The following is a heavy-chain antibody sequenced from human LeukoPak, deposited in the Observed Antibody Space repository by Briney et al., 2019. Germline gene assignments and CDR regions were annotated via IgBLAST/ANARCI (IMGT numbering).Heavy chain of an antibody. D-gene: IGHD3-22*01. CDR2: ISANNGHT. J-gene: IGHJ4*02. V-gene: IGHV1-18*01. CDR1: GYIFTSYG. Sequence: ASVTVSCKASGYIFTSYGLSWVRQAPGQGLEWMGWISANNGHTHYAQKFQGRLTITRDMSTRTVDMELRSLRSDDTAVYYCARDMRHYRYYESDEYYFNFEYWGQGTLVTVSS. CDR3: ARDMRHYRYYESDEYYFNFEY.